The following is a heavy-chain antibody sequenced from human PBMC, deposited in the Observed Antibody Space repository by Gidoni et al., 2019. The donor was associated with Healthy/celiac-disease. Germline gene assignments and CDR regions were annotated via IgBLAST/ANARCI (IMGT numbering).Heavy chain of an antibody. CDR3: ARVDNVGCSSTSCYPNWFDP. CDR1: GGTFSSNA. Sequence: ASGGTFSSNAISWVRQAPGQGLEWMGGIIPIFGTANYAQKFQGRVTITADKSTSTAYMELSSLRSEDTAVYYCARVDNVGCSSTSCYPNWFDPWGQGTLVTVSS. D-gene: IGHD2-2*01. CDR2: IIPIFGTA. J-gene: IGHJ5*02. V-gene: IGHV1-69*06.